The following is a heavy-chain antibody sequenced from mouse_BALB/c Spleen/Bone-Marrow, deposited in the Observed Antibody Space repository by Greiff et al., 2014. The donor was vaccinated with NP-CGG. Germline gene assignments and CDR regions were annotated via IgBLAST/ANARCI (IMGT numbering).Heavy chain of an antibody. CDR1: GYTFTSYY. J-gene: IGHJ3*01. CDR2: IYPGDVNT. CDR3: ARDYYGSSSFAY. D-gene: IGHD1-1*01. V-gene: IGHV1S56*01. Sequence: VMLVESGPELVKPGASVRISCKASGYTFTSYYIHRVKQRPGQGLEWVGWIYPGDVNTKYNEKFKGKATLTADKSSSTAYMQLSSLTSEDSAVYFCARDYYGSSSFAYWGQGTLVTVSA.